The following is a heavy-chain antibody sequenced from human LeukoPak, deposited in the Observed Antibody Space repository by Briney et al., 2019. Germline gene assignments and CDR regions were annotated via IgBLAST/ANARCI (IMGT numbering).Heavy chain of an antibody. V-gene: IGHV1-3*01. J-gene: IGHJ4*02. D-gene: IGHD5-18*01. CDR2: INAGNGNT. CDR1: GYTFTTYV. Sequence: GASVKVSCKASGYTFTTYVMHWVRQAPGQRLEWMGWINAGNGNTKYSQKFQGRVTITRDTSASTAYMELSSLRSEDTAVYYCARTTAMVTIFDYWGQGTLVTVSS. CDR3: ARTTAMVTIFDY.